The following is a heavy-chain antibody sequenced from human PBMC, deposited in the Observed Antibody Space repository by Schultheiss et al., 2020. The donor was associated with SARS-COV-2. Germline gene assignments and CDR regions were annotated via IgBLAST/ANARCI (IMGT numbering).Heavy chain of an antibody. J-gene: IGHJ5*02. CDR2: IYYSGST. V-gene: IGHV4-59*01. CDR3: ARDLDGLEWSPFFGGGWFDP. Sequence: SETLSLTCTVSGGSISSYYWSWIRQPPGKGLEWIGYIYYSGSTNYNPSLKSRVTISVDTSKNQFSLKLSSVTAADTAVYYCARDLDGLEWSPFFGGGWFDPWGQGTLVTVSS. D-gene: IGHD3-3*01. CDR1: GGSISSYY.